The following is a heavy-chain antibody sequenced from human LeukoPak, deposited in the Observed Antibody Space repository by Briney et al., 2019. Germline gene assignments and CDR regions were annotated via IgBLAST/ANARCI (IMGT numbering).Heavy chain of an antibody. Sequence: SETLSLTCTVSGGSISSYYWSWIRQPPGKGLEWIGYIYYSRSNNYNPSLKSRVTISVDTSTNQFSLKLSSVTAADTAVYYCARVRYYDILTGYYGDGYFDYWGQGTLVTVSS. CDR1: GGSISSYY. D-gene: IGHD3-9*01. V-gene: IGHV4-59*01. CDR3: ARVRYYDILTGYYGDGYFDY. CDR2: IYYSRSN. J-gene: IGHJ4*02.